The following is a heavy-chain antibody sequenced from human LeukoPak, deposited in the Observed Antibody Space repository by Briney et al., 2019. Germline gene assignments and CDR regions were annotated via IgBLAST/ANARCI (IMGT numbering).Heavy chain of an antibody. D-gene: IGHD3-3*01. V-gene: IGHV3-9*01. CDR1: GFIFDDYG. J-gene: IGHJ6*02. CDR2: ISWNSGTK. CDR3: VKDRDFWSGLDV. Sequence: GGSLRTSLGASGFIFDDYGMHWVRQAPGKGLEGGTGISWNSGTKAYADSVKGRFTISRDNAKNSLYLQMNSLRAEDTALYYCVKDRDFWSGLDVWGQGTTVTVSS.